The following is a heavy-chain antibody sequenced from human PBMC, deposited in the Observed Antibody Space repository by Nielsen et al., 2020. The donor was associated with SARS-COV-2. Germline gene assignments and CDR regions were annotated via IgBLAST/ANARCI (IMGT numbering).Heavy chain of an antibody. CDR1: GVTFRSYS. D-gene: IGHD1/OR15-1a*01. J-gene: IGHJ2*01. V-gene: IGHV3-48*01. CDR3: ASFRATTRFWYFDL. Sequence: GESLKISCAASGVTFRSYSMNWVRQAPGKGLEWLAYISSRGATIHYADSVRDRFTISRDNAKNSVYLQMNSLRAEDTAIYYCASFRATTRFWYFDLWGRGTLVTVSS. CDR2: ISSRGATI.